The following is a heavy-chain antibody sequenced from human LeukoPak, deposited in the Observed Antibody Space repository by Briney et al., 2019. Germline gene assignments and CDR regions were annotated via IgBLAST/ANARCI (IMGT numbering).Heavy chain of an antibody. V-gene: IGHV3-23*01. CDR3: AKPLGGSYLFDR. D-gene: IGHD1-26*01. J-gene: IGHJ5*02. Sequence: GGSLRLSCAASGFTFSSYAMSWVRQAPGKGLEWVSAISGSGGSTYYADSVKGRFTISRDYSKNTLYLQMNSLRAEDTAVYYCAKPLGGSYLFDRWGQGTLVTVSS. CDR1: GFTFSSYA. CDR2: ISGSGGST.